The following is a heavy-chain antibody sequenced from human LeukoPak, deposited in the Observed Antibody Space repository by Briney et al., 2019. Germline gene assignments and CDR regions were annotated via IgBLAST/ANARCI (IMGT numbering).Heavy chain of an antibody. CDR1: GYTLTELS. J-gene: IGHJ4*02. CDR2: FDPEDGET. D-gene: IGHD4-23*01. CDR3: ATDSTVVRYFDY. V-gene: IGHV1-24*01. Sequence: ASVKVSCKVSGYTLTELSMHWVRQAPGKGLEWMGGFDPEDGETIYAQKFQGRVTMTEDTSTDTAYVELSSLRSEDTAVYYCATDSTVVRYFDYWGQGTLVTVSS.